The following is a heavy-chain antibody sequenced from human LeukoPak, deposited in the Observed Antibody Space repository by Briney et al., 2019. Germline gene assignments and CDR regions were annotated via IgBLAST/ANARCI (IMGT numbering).Heavy chain of an antibody. D-gene: IGHD3-3*01. V-gene: IGHV1-18*04. Sequence: ASVKVSCKASGYTFTGYYMHWVRQAPGQGLEWMGWISAYNGNTNYAQKLQGRVTMTTDTSTSTAYMELRSLRSDDTAVYYCAIWSGMDVWGKGTTVTVSS. CDR2: ISAYNGNT. CDR1: GYTFTGYY. CDR3: AIWSGMDV. J-gene: IGHJ6*04.